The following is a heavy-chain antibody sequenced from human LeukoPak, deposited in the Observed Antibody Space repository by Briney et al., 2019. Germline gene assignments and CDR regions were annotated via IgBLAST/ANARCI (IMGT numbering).Heavy chain of an antibody. Sequence: GGSLRLSCAASGFTFSSYAMSWVRQAPGKGLEWVSAVSGSGGSTYYADSVKGRFTISRDNSKNTLYLQMNSLRAEDTAVYYCARDNKVAGTAYDYWGQGTLVTVSS. V-gene: IGHV3-23*01. CDR1: GFTFSSYA. D-gene: IGHD6-19*01. CDR3: ARDNKVAGTAYDY. J-gene: IGHJ4*02. CDR2: VSGSGGST.